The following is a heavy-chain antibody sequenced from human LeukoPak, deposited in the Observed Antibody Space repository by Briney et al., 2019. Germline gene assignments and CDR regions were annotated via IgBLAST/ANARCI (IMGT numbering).Heavy chain of an antibody. CDR2: MNPNSGNT. CDR1: GYTFTSYD. J-gene: IGHJ6*02. CDR3: ARDFPYYDILTGYRNYYYGMDV. D-gene: IGHD3-9*01. Sequence: GASVKVSCKASGYTFTSYDINWVRQATGQGLEWMGWMNPNSGNTGYAQKFQGRVTMTRNTSISTAYMDLSSLRSEDTAVYYCARDFPYYDILTGYRNYYYGMDVWGQGTTVTVSS. V-gene: IGHV1-8*01.